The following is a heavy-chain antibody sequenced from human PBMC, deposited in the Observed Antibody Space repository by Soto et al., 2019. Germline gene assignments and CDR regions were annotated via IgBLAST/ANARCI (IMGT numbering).Heavy chain of an antibody. J-gene: IGHJ4*02. CDR3: TRDTPGARWYFDY. V-gene: IGHV1-46*03. Sequence: ASVKVSCKASGYTFTNYYIHWVRQAPGQGLEWMGIIDPSGGSPTNAQNFQGRVSMTRDTSASTFYMQLSSLRSDDTAVYFCTRDTPGARWYFDYWGLG. CDR2: IDPSGGSP. CDR1: GYTFTNYY. D-gene: IGHD6-13*01.